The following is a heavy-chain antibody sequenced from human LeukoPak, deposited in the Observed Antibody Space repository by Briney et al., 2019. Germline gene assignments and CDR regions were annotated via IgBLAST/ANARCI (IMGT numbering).Heavy chain of an antibody. V-gene: IGHV5-51*01. CDR1: GYSITSYW. CDR3: ARRIGWAYYDSSGYRRVLGYFDY. CDR2: IYPGDSDT. J-gene: IGHJ4*02. Sequence: GESLKISCKGSGYSITSYWIGWVRQMPGKGLEWMGIIYPGDSDTRYSPSFQGQVTISADKSISTAYLQWSSLKASDTAMYYCARRIGWAYYDSSGYRRVLGYFDYWGQGTLVTVSS. D-gene: IGHD3-22*01.